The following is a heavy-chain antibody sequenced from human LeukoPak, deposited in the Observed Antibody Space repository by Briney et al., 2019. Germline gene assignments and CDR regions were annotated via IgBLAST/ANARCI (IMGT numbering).Heavy chain of an antibody. D-gene: IGHD3-16*01. Sequence: SSVTLALTRTVSGGSISSYYWSSIRQPAAKGLEWIGCIYTSGSTNYNPSLKSRVTMSVDTSKNQFSLKLSSVTAADTAVYYCARTFGDPTQSLAFDIWGQGTMVTVSS. V-gene: IGHV4-4*07. CDR1: GGSISSYY. CDR3: ARTFGDPTQSLAFDI. J-gene: IGHJ3*02. CDR2: IYTSGST.